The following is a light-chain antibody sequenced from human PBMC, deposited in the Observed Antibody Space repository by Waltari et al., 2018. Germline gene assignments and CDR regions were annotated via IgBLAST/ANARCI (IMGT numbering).Light chain of an antibody. J-gene: IGKJ1*01. V-gene: IGKV1-9*01. CDR2: TAS. Sequence: DIQLTQSPSFLSASVGDKVTITCRASQGISSNLAWYHQKPGRAPRLLIYTASILQNGVPSRFSGSGSGTEFTLTISSLQPEDFATYYCQQVNSYPRTFGQGTKVESK. CDR1: QGISSN. CDR3: QQVNSYPRT.